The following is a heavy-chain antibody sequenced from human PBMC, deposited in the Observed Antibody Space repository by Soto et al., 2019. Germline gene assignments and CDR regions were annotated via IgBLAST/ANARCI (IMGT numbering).Heavy chain of an antibody. Sequence: SGGSLRLSCAASGFTFSHAYMSWVRQAPGKGLEWVGRVKSKSDGGTTDYAAPVKGRFTISRDASKNTLYLQMNSLKTEDTAVYYCTTEAPGGSNFDYWGQGTLVTVSS. CDR3: TTEAPGGSNFDY. V-gene: IGHV3-15*01. D-gene: IGHD2-15*01. CDR1: GFTFSHAY. J-gene: IGHJ4*02. CDR2: VKSKSDGGTT.